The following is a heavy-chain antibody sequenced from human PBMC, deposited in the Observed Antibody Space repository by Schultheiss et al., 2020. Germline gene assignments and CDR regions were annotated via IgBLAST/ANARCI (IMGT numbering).Heavy chain of an antibody. CDR2: IRSKANSYAT. Sequence: GGSLRLSCAASGFTFSSSWMHWVRQASGKGLEWVGRIRSKANSYATAYAASVKGRFTISRDDSKNTAYLQMNSLKTEDTAVYYCTRQRIAVAGLSNWGQGTLVTVYS. J-gene: IGHJ4*02. D-gene: IGHD6-19*01. CDR3: TRQRIAVAGLSN. V-gene: IGHV3-73*01. CDR1: GFTFSSSW.